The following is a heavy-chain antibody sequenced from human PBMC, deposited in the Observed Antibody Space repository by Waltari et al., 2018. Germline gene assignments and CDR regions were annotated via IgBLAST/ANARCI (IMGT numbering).Heavy chain of an antibody. CDR1: GYTFTGYY. CDR2: INPNRRGT. V-gene: IGHV1-2*06. D-gene: IGHD6-19*01. J-gene: IGHJ4*02. CDR3: ARDGAVAGTILFDY. Sequence: QVQLVQSGAEVKKPGASVKVSCKASGYTFTGYYMHWVRQAPGQGLEWMGRINPNRRGTNYAQKFQCRVTMTRDTSISTAYMELSRLRSDDTAVYYCARDGAVAGTILFDYGGQGTLVTVSS.